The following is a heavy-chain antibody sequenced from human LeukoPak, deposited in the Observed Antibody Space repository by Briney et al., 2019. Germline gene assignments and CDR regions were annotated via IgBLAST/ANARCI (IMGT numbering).Heavy chain of an antibody. J-gene: IGHJ4*02. D-gene: IGHD4-17*01. CDR3: ARDKAYGDSEDF. Sequence: GGSLRLSCSASGFTFSSYVMHWVRQAPGKGLEYVSGISGDGASTYYADSVKGRFTISRDNSKNTLYVQMTSLRAEDTAVYYCARDKAYGDSEDFWGQGTLVTVSS. CDR2: ISGDGAST. CDR1: GFTFSSYV. V-gene: IGHV3-64*05.